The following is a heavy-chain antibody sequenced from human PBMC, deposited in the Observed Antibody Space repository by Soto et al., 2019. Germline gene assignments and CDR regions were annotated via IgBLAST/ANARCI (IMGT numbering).Heavy chain of an antibody. CDR3: AASGSLAY. J-gene: IGHJ4*02. CDR2: INPGNGDT. D-gene: IGHD1-26*01. V-gene: IGHV1-3*01. CDR1: GYTFSSYA. Sequence: QVQLVQSGAEVKKPGASVKVSCKASGYTFSSYAMHWVRQAPGQSLECMGWINPGNGDTRYSPRFQGRVTITRNTSASTAYMELSSLRSEDTALYYCAASGSLAYWGQGTLVTVSS.